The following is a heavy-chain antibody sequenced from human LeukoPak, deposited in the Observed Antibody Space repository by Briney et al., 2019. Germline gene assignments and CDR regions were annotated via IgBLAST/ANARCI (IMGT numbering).Heavy chain of an antibody. J-gene: IGHJ6*02. CDR3: ARDVHDSSGYYYYYYGMDV. CDR1: GDSVSGYY. CDR2: IHSSGST. V-gene: IGHV4-59*02. Sequence: SETLSLTCGVSGDSVSGYYWSWIRRPPEKGLEWIGYIHSSGSTNYSPSLKSRLALSVDTSKNQFSLNLSSVTAADTAVYYCARDVHDSSGYYYYYYGMDVWGQGTTVTVSS. D-gene: IGHD3-22*01.